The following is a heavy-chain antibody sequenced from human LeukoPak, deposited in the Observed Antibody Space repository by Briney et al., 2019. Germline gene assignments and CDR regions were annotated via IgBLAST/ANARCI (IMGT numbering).Heavy chain of an antibody. J-gene: IGHJ4*02. V-gene: IGHV3-30*18. CDR1: GFTFSSYG. D-gene: IGHD3-22*01. CDR3: AKDPYYDSSGLIYYFDY. CDR2: ISYDGSNK. Sequence: GRSLRLSCAASGFTFSSYGMHWVRQAPGKGLEWVAVISYDGSNKYYADSVKGRFTISRDNSKNTLYLQMNSLRAEDTAVYYCAKDPYYDSSGLIYYFDYWGQGTLVTVSS.